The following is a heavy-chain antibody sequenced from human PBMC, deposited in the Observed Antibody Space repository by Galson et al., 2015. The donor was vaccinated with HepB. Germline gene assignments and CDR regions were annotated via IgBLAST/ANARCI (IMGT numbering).Heavy chain of an antibody. V-gene: IGHV1-46*04. CDR3: AGDYYGSGTWVSGAFDI. J-gene: IGHJ3*02. CDR2: INPSGGST. D-gene: IGHD3-10*01. CDR1: RYTFTSYY. Sequence: SVKVSCKASRYTFTSYYMRWVRQAPGQGLEWMGIINPSGGSTSYAQKLQGRVTMTRDTSTSTVYMELSSLGSEDTAVYYCAGDYYGSGTWVSGAFDIWGQGTMVTVSS.